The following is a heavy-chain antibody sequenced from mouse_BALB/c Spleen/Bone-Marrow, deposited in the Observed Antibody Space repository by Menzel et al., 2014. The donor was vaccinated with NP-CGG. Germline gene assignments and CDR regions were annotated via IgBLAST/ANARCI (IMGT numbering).Heavy chain of an antibody. CDR1: GYTFTSYW. Sequence: LQQSGSELVRPGASVKLSCKASGYTFTSYWMHWVKQRPGQGPEWIGNIYPGSGSTNYDEKFKSKATLTVDTSSSTAYMQLSSLTSEDSAVYYCTNHYFDYWGQGTTLTVSS. V-gene: IGHV1S22*01. CDR2: IYPGSGST. CDR3: TNHYFDY. J-gene: IGHJ2*01.